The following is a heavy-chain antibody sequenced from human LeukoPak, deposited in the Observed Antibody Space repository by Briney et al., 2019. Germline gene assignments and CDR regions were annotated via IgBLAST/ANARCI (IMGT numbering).Heavy chain of an antibody. CDR3: AKDAYYYDNSGAEAFDI. Sequence: PGGSLRLSCAASGFTFSNHGLSWVRQAPGKGLEWVSSISSSGGSTYYADSVKGRFTISRDNSKNTLYLRMNSLRAEDTAIYYCAKDAYYYDNSGAEAFDIWGQGTLVTVSS. CDR1: GFTFSNHG. V-gene: IGHV3-23*01. J-gene: IGHJ3*02. D-gene: IGHD3-22*01. CDR2: ISSSGGST.